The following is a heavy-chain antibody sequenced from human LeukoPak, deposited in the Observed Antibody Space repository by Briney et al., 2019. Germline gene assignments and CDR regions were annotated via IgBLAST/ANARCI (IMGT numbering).Heavy chain of an antibody. CDR3: ARGVVVVAAPYFDY. J-gene: IGHJ4*02. Sequence: SQTLSLTCTVSGGSISSGDYYWSWLRPPPGKGLEWIGYIYYSGSTYYNPSLKSRVTISVDTSKNQFSLKLSSVTAADTAVYYCARGVVVVAAPYFDYWGQGTLVTVSS. D-gene: IGHD2-15*01. V-gene: IGHV4-30-4*01. CDR1: GGSISSGDYY. CDR2: IYYSGST.